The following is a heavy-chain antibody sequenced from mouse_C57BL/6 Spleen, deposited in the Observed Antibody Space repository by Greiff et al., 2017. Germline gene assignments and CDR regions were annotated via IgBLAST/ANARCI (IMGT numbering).Heavy chain of an antibody. CDR2: IHPNSGST. D-gene: IGHD1-1*01. CDR3: ASLSSYSYYYAMDY. V-gene: IGHV1-64*01. Sequence: QVQLQQPGAELVKPGASVKLSCKASGYTFTSYWMHWVKQRPGQGLEWIGMIHPNSGSTNYNEKFKSKATLTVDKSSSTAYMQLSSLTSEDSAVYYCASLSSYSYYYAMDYWGQGTSVTVSS. CDR1: GYTFTSYW. J-gene: IGHJ4*01.